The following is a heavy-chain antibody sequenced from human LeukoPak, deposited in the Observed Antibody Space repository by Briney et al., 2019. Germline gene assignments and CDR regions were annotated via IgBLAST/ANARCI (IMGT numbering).Heavy chain of an antibody. J-gene: IGHJ4*02. CDR1: KFTFSSYS. CDR2: INQDGTEK. V-gene: IGHV3-7*05. CDR3: ARVEGSIFDY. Sequence: QAGGSLRLSCAASKFTFSSYSMTWVRQAPGKGLERVAYINQDGTEKYYVDPVKGRFTISRDNAQNSLYLQMNSLRAEDTAVYYCARVEGSIFDYWGQGTLVTVSS.